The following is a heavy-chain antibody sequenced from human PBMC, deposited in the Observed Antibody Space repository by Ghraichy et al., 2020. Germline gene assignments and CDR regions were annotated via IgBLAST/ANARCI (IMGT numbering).Heavy chain of an antibody. CDR2: IYSSGST. Sequence: SETLSLTCTVSSGSISNHYYYWNWIRQQPGKGLEWIGYIYSSGSTYYNPSLKSRVTISVDTSKNQFSLYLSSVTAADTAVYYCAKDERGALTSWGQGSLVTVSS. CDR1: SGSISNHYYY. CDR3: AKDERGALTS. V-gene: IGHV4-31*03. D-gene: IGHD1-1*01. J-gene: IGHJ5*02.